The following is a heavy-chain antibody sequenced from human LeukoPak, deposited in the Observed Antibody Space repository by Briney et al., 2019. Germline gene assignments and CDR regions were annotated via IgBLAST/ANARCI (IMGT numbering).Heavy chain of an antibody. J-gene: IGHJ3*02. D-gene: IGHD1-20*01. V-gene: IGHV4-31*03. CDR2: IYYSGST. CDR3: AREPPTGITGVDI. CDR1: GGSFSSGGYY. Sequence: SQTLSLTCTVSGGSFSSGGYYWSWIRQHPGMGLEWIGYIYYSGSTYYNPSLKSRVTISVDTSKNQFSLRLSSVTAADTAVYYCAREPPTGITGVDIWGQGTMVTVSS.